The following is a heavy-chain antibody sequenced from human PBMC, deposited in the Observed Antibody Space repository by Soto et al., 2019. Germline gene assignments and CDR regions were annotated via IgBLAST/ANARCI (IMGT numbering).Heavy chain of an antibody. Sequence: QVQLMQSGAEVKKPGASVKVSCKASGDTFSDYYIHWVRQAPGQGLEWMGTVNPSGGHTTYSQHFLVRVTMTRDTSTSTLHMELTSLTSEDTAVYYCARGGHVVVVTAALDYWGQGTLVTVSS. D-gene: IGHD2-21*02. CDR2: VNPSGGHT. CDR3: ARGGHVVVVTAALDY. J-gene: IGHJ4*02. V-gene: IGHV1-46*01. CDR1: GDTFSDYY.